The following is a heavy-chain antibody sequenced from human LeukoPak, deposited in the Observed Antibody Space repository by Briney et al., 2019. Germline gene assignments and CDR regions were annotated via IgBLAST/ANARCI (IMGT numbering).Heavy chain of an antibody. CDR2: INPSGGST. J-gene: IGHJ4*02. CDR3: AREGPDGYNYDY. Sequence: ASVKVSCKASGYTFTSYYMHWVRQAPGQGLEWMGIINPSGGSTSYAQKFQGRVTMTTDTSTSTAYMELRSLRSDDTAVYYCAREGPDGYNYDYWGQGTLVTVSS. D-gene: IGHD5-24*01. CDR1: GYTFTSYY. V-gene: IGHV1-46*01.